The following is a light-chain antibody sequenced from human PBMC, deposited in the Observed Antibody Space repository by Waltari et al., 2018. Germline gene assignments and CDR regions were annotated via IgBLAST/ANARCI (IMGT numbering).Light chain of an antibody. V-gene: IGKV3-15*01. CDR2: DAS. J-gene: IGKJ4*01. CDR3: QQYTNWPPLT. Sequence: EIVMTQSPGTLSVSPGERAALSCRASRSVHSNLAWYQHKLGRTPRLVIYDASTRATGVPARFSGSGSVTHFTLIISSLQSEDLATYYCQQYTNWPPLTFGGGTKVEF. CDR1: RSVHSN.